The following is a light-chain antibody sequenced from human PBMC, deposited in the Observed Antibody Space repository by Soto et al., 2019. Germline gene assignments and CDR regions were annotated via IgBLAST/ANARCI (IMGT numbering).Light chain of an antibody. CDR1: SSNIGSNT. J-gene: IGLJ3*02. Sequence: QSVLTQPPSASGTPGQRVTISCSGSSSNIGSNTVNWYQQLPGTAPKLLIYSNNQRPSGVPDRFSGSKSGTSASLAISGLQSEDEADYYCVAWDDSLNGWVFGVGTKLTVL. CDR2: SNN. CDR3: VAWDDSLNGWV. V-gene: IGLV1-44*01.